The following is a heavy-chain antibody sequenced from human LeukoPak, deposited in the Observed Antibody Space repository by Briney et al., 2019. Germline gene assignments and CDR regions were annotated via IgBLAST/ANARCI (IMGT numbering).Heavy chain of an antibody. Sequence: GGSLRLSCAASGFTFSGSAMHWVRQASGKGLEWVGRIRSKANSYATAYAASVKGMFTISRDDSKNTAYLQMNSLKTEDTAVYYCTTSDTPADYYYYYYMDVWGKGTTVTVSS. CDR3: TTSDTPADYYYYYYMDV. V-gene: IGHV3-73*01. CDR2: IRSKANSYAT. J-gene: IGHJ6*03. CDR1: GFTFSGSA.